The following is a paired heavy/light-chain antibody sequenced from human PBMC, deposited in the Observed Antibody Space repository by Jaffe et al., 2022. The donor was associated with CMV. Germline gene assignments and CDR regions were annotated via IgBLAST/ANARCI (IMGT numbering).Heavy chain of an antibody. D-gene: IGHD6-6*01. CDR2: VFYSGRT. CDR1: GGSISDTSYY. Sequence: QLQLQESGPGLVKPSETLSLTCTVSGGSISDTSYYWGWIRQPPGKGLEWIGSVFYSGRTYYNPSLRSRVTISVDTSRNQFSLRLTSVTAADTAVYFCARLSLMGFTYSTSSIDYWGQGTLVTVSS. CDR3: ARLSLMGFTYSTSSIDY. J-gene: IGHJ4*02. V-gene: IGHV4-39*01.
Light chain of an antibody. CDR3: QQYNSFPIT. CDR1: QHISNY. CDR2: AAS. V-gene: IGKV1-16*02. Sequence: DIQMTQSPSSLSASVGDRVTITCRASQHISNYLVWFQQKPGKAPKSLIYAASSLQSGVPSKFSGSGFGTDFTLTISSLQPEDFATYYCQQYNSFPITFGQGTRLEIK. J-gene: IGKJ5*01.